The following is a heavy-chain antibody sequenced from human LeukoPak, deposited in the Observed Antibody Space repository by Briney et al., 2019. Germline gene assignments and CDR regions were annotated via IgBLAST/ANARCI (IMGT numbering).Heavy chain of an antibody. CDR2: IYYSGST. V-gene: IGHV4-31*03. CDR1: GGSISCGGYY. Sequence: SETLSLTCTVSGGSISCGGYYWSWIRQHPGKGLEWIGYIYYSGSTYYNPSLKSRVTISVDTSKNQFSLKLSSVTAADTAVYYCARDRVVVVTGYYYYYMDVWGKGTTVTVSS. CDR3: ARDRVVVVTGYYYYYMDV. J-gene: IGHJ6*03. D-gene: IGHD2-21*02.